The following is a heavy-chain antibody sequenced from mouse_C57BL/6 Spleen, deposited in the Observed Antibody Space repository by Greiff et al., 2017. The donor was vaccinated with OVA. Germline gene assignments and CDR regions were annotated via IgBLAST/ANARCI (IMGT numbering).Heavy chain of an antibody. CDR3: ARGSNYWWYFDV. CDR2: ISYDGSN. V-gene: IGHV3-6*01. Sequence: EVKLMESGPGLVKPSQSLSLTCSVTGYSITSGYYWNWIRQFPGNKLEWMGYISYDGSNNYNPSLKNRISITRDTSKNQFFLKLNSVTTEDTATYYCARGSNYWWYFDVWGTGTTVTVSS. CDR1: GYSITSGYY. D-gene: IGHD2-5*01. J-gene: IGHJ1*03.